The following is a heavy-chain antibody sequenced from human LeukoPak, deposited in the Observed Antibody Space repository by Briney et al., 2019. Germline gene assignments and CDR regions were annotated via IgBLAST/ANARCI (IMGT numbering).Heavy chain of an antibody. J-gene: IGHJ6*03. D-gene: IGHD2-21*01. CDR3: ASVAKGRYCCYYMDV. CDR1: GYSSNTYG. Sequence: ASVKVSCKASGYSSNTYGFPWLRQAPGQGLQWIGWISGISGKNHYTQYAHHLQGRVTMTTDTSTSTSYMELRSLRPDDTAVDDCASVAKGRYCCYYMDVWGTGTTVTVSS. V-gene: IGHV1-18*01. CDR2: ISGISGKNHYT.